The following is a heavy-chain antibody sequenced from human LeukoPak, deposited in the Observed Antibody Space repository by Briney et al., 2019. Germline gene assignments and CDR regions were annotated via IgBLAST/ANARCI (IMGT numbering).Heavy chain of an antibody. CDR3: ARDAVDDEYSSSNWFDP. CDR1: GGSISSGGYY. CDR2: IYYSGST. J-gene: IGHJ5*02. V-gene: IGHV4-31*01. D-gene: IGHD6-6*01. Sequence: PSQTLSLTCTVSGGSISSGGYYWSWIRQHPGKGLEWIGYIYYSGSTYYNPSLKSQVTISLDTSKNQFSLKLSSVTAADTAVYYCARDAVDDEYSSSNWFDPWGQGTLVTVSS.